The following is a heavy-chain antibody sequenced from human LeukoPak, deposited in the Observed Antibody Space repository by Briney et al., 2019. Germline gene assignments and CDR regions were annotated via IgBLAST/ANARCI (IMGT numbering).Heavy chain of an antibody. CDR2: ISYDGSNK. CDR3: ARESSSVAFDI. V-gene: IGHV3-30-3*01. Sequence: GRSLRLPCAASGFTFSSYAMHWVRQAPGKGLEWVAVISYDGSNKYYADSVKGRFTISRDNSKNTLYLQMNSLRAEDTAVYYCARESSSVAFDIWGQGTMVTVSS. J-gene: IGHJ3*02. D-gene: IGHD3-22*01. CDR1: GFTFSSYA.